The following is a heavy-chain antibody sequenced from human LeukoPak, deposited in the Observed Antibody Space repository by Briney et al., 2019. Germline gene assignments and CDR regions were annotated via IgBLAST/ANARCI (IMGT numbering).Heavy chain of an antibody. J-gene: IGHJ4*02. Sequence: AGGSLRLSCAASGFTFSSYAMSWVRQAPGKGLEWVSAISGSGGSTYYADSAKGRFTISRDNSKNTLYLQMNSLRAEDTAVYYCAKGRNYYDSSGYYLGFDYWGQGTLVTVSS. D-gene: IGHD3-22*01. CDR3: AKGRNYYDSSGYYLGFDY. CDR2: ISGSGGST. V-gene: IGHV3-23*01. CDR1: GFTFSSYA.